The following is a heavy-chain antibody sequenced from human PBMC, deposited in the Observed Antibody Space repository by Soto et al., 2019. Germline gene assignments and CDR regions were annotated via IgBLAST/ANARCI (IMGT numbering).Heavy chain of an antibody. CDR3: ARGGRWELLLRH. CDR2: INHSGST. D-gene: IGHD1-26*01. CDR1: GGSFSGYY. V-gene: IGHV4-34*01. Sequence: QVQLQQWGAGLLKPSETLSLTCAVYGGSFSGYYWSWIRQPPGKGLEWIGEINHSGSTNYNPSLKFRVTLSVDTSKNQLSLKLSSVTAADTAVYYCARGGRWELLLRHWGQGTLVTVSS. J-gene: IGHJ1*01.